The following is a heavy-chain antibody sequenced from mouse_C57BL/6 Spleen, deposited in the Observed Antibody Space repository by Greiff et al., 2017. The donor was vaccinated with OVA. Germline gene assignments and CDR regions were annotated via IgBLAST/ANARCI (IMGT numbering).Heavy chain of an antibody. CDR2: ISSGGDYI. D-gene: IGHD1-1*01. CDR1: GFTFSSYA. J-gene: IGHJ3*01. V-gene: IGHV5-9-1*02. Sequence: EVKLQESGEGLVKPGGSLKLSCAASGFTFSSYAMSWVRQTPEKRLEWVAYISSGGDYIYYADTVKGRFTISRDNARNTLYLQMSSLKSEDTAMYYCTRDLGKNGSSFFAYWGQGTLVTVSA. CDR3: TRDLGKNGSSFFAY.